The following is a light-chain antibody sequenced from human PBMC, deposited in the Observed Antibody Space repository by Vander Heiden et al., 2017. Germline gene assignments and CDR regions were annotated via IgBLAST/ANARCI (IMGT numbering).Light chain of an antibody. CDR1: SLRSYY. V-gene: IGLV3-19*01. CDR2: GKN. Sequence: SSELTQDPAVSVALGQTVRITCQGDSLRSYYASWYQQKPGQAPVLVIYGKNNRPSGIPDRFSGSSSGNTASLTITGAQAEDEAGYYCNSRDSSGNHPFGGGTKLTVL. J-gene: IGLJ2*01. CDR3: NSRDSSGNHP.